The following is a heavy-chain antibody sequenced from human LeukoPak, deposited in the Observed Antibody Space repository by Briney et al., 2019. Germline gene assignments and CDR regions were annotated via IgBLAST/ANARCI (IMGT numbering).Heavy chain of an antibody. D-gene: IGHD6-13*01. V-gene: IGHV4-59*08. CDR3: ASSAAARYGLWYFDL. J-gene: IGHJ2*01. CDR1: GDSISRYY. Sequence: PSETLSLTCTVSGDSISRYYWSWIRQPRGQALVWTAYIHSSGNTSDDPSLKSRVTVSIDTSKNQFSLKLSSVTAADTAVYYCASSAAARYGLWYFDLWGRGTLVTVSS. CDR2: IHSSGNT.